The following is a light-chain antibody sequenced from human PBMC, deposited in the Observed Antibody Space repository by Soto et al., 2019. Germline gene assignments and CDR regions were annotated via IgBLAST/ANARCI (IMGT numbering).Light chain of an antibody. CDR3: QQYNSYSSIT. CDR1: QSISAW. CDR2: KAS. J-gene: IGKJ5*01. Sequence: DVPMTQSPSTPSASVGDRVTITCRASQSISAWLAWYQQKPGKAPNLLIYKASTLESGVPSRFSGSGSGTEFTLTISSLQPDDFATYYCQQYNSYSSITFGQGTRLEIK. V-gene: IGKV1-5*03.